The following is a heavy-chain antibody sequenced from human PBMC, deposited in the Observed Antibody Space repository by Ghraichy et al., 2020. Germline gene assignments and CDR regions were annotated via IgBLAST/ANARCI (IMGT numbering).Heavy chain of an antibody. J-gene: IGHJ4*02. D-gene: IGHD1-14*01. V-gene: IGHV4-39*01. CDR2: IYYSRNT. Sequence: SETLSLTCTVSGGSISRSGSYWGWIRQPPGKGLEWIGSIYYSRNTYYNPSLKSRVTISVDTSKNQFSLKLSSVTAADTAVYYCARHEEPANGWYNFDYWGQGTLVTVSS. CDR1: GGSISRSGSY. CDR3: ARHEEPANGWYNFDY.